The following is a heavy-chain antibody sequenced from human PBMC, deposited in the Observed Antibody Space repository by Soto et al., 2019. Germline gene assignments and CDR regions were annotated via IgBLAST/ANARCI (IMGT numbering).Heavy chain of an antibody. Sequence: GASVKVSCKASGYTFTSYAMHWVRQAPGQRLEWMGWINAGSGNTKYSQKFQGRVTITRDTSASTAYMELSSLRSEDTAVYYCARDHIVATMVGAFDIWGQGTMVTVSS. D-gene: IGHD5-12*01. CDR1: GYTFTSYA. CDR2: INAGSGNT. J-gene: IGHJ3*02. V-gene: IGHV1-3*01. CDR3: ARDHIVATMVGAFDI.